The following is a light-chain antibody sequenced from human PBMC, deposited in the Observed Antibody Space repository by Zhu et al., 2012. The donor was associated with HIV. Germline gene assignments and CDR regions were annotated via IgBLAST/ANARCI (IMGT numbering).Light chain of an antibody. CDR1: QTVS. CDR3: QHYVPSPMYT. J-gene: IGKJ2*01. V-gene: IGKV3-20*01. CDR2: GAS. Sequence: IVLTQSPATLSLSPGERATLSCRASQTVSRLLIYGASRRVTGIPDRFSGSGSGTDFTLTISRLEPEDFAVYYCQHYVPSPMYTFGQGTKLEIK.